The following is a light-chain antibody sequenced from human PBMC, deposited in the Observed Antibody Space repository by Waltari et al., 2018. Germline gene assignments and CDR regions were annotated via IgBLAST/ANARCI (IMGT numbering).Light chain of an antibody. J-gene: IGLJ3*02. CDR2: DVS. CDR1: TSDVGGYNH. V-gene: IGLV2-14*03. Sequence: QSALTQPASVSGSPGQSITISCTGTTSDVGGYNHVSWYQQHPGQAPKLMTYDVSNRPSGVSNRFSGSKSGNTASLTISGLQAEDEADYYCSSYTSSFTEVFGGGTKLTVL. CDR3: SSYTSSFTEV.